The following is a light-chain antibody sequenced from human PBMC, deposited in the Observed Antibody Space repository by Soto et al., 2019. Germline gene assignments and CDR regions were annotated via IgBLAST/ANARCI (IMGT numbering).Light chain of an antibody. CDR2: DTT. J-gene: IGLJ3*02. CDR1: TGAVTSGHY. V-gene: IGLV7-46*01. Sequence: QAVVTQEPSLTVSPGGSVTLTCGSSTGAVTSGHYPYWFQQKPGQAPRTLIYDTTNKHSWTPARFSGSLLGGKAALTLAGAQTDDEADYYCLLSYSGTNWVFGGGTKLTVL. CDR3: LLSYSGTNWV.